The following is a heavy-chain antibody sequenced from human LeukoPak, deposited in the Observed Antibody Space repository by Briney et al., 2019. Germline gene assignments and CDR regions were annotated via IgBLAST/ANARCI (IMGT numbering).Heavy chain of an antibody. D-gene: IGHD2-15*01. CDR3: ARHLYWRYGSFDY. CDR2: FSSSSSYT. V-gene: IGHV3-11*03. Sequence: GSLRLFCAGPGFTFSHYYMTWIRQTPGKGLEWGSYFSSSSSYTNYADSVKGRFTLSSDNVKNSPFLPMNSLRAEDTAVYYSARHLYWRYGSFDYWAQGPLLTVSS. CDR1: GFTFSHYY. J-gene: IGHJ4*02.